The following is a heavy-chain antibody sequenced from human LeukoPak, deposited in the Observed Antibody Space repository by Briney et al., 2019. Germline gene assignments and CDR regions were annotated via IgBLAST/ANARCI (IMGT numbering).Heavy chain of an antibody. D-gene: IGHD6-13*01. Sequence: SETLSLTCTVSGGSISSSSYYWGWIRQPPGKRLEWIGEINLTGNTNYNPSLKRRVTISVDTSQKQFSLRLNSLTAADTAVYYCARGRYLTTLGGAAAGFLDNWGQGTLVTVSS. V-gene: IGHV4-39*07. CDR1: GGSISSSSYY. CDR3: ARGRYLTTLGGAAAGFLDN. J-gene: IGHJ4*02. CDR2: INLTGNT.